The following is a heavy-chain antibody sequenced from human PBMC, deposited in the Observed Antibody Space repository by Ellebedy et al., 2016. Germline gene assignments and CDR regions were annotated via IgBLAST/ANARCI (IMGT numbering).Heavy chain of an antibody. CDR3: AHRSTNREVDY. V-gene: IGHV2-5*01. CDR2: IYGNDHK. Sequence: SGPTLVKPTQTLTLTCTFSGFSLDTSAVVVGWIRQPPGKALEWLSFIYGNDHKRYRPSLRSRLTITKDTTKNQVLLTMTNMDPVNTGTYFCAHRSTNREVDYWGQGTLVTVSS. D-gene: IGHD1-14*01. J-gene: IGHJ4*02. CDR1: GFSLDTSAVV.